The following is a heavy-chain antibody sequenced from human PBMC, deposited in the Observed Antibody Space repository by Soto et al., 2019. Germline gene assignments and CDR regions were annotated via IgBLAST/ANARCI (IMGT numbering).Heavy chain of an antibody. J-gene: IGHJ6*02. CDR3: ARDRYDFWSGYNYSSYYYGMDV. V-gene: IGHV4-39*02. D-gene: IGHD3-3*01. CDR1: GASISIDEYH. CDR2: VKSSGT. Sequence: SETLSLTCTVSGASISIDEYHWGWIRQPPGKGLEWIGSVKSSGTYYNPSLRSRITVSVDTSNNQFSLNLRSVTAADTAVYYCARDRYDFWSGYNYSSYYYGMDVWGQGTTVTVSS.